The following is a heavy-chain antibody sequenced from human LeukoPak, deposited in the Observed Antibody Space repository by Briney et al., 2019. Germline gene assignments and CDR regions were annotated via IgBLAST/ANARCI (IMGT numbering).Heavy chain of an antibody. CDR1: GFTFSSYA. CDR3: AKDPFVFESASYLIDY. J-gene: IGHJ4*02. Sequence: PGGSLRVSCAASGFTFSSYATSWVRQAPGKGLEWISGISTNSRSTYYADSVKGRFTISRDNSKNTLYLQMNSLRAEDTAVYYCAKDPFVFESASYLIDYWGQGTLVTVSS. CDR2: ISTNSRST. V-gene: IGHV3-23*01. D-gene: IGHD3-10*01.